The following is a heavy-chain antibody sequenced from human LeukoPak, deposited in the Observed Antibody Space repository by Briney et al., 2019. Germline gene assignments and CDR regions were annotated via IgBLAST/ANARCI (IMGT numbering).Heavy chain of an antibody. J-gene: IGHJ2*01. CDR1: GVSISRGGYY. V-gene: IGHV4-39*01. CDR2: MYYGGSS. Sequence: PSETLSLTCTVSGVSISRGGYYGGWIRQPPGRGLKWIGSMYYGGSSYHNSSLKSRVTISEDTSKNQFSLRLRSVTAADTAVYYCARSPTTISNWYFDLWGRGTLVTVSS. D-gene: IGHD1-1*01. CDR3: ARSPTTISNWYFDL.